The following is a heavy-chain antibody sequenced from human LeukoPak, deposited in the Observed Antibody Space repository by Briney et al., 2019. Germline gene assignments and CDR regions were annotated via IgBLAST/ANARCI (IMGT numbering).Heavy chain of an antibody. CDR1: GFTFSSYN. Sequence: GGSLRLSCAASGFTFSSYNMNWVRQAPGKGLEWVSSISGSGTYMFYPDSVKGRFTISRDNARNSLYLQMNSLRGEDTAVYYCAKDREGTIADYFDYWGQGTLVTVSS. V-gene: IGHV3-21*04. J-gene: IGHJ4*02. CDR2: ISGSGTYM. CDR3: AKDREGTIADYFDY. D-gene: IGHD1-7*01.